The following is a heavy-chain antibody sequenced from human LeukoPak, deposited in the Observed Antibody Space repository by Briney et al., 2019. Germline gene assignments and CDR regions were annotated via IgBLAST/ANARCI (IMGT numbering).Heavy chain of an antibody. CDR2: IWYDGSNK. J-gene: IGHJ4*02. CDR1: GFTFSSYG. CDR3: AKGGVDTAMVTFDY. D-gene: IGHD5-18*01. V-gene: IGHV3-33*06. Sequence: GRSLRLSCAASGFTFSSYGMHWVRQAPGKGLEWVAVIWYDGSNKYYADSVKGRFTISRDNSKNTLYLQMNSLRAKDTAVYYCAKGGVDTAMVTFDYWGQGTLVTVSS.